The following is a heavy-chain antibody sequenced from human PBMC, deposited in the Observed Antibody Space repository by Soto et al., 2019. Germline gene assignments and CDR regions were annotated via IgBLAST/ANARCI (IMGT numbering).Heavy chain of an antibody. V-gene: IGHV1-46*01. D-gene: IGHD2-2*01. CDR3: ARGDIVLVPASEGNWFDS. Sequence: QVQLVQSGAEVKKPGASVTVSCKASAYSFTTYHIHWVRQAPGQGLEWMGLINPDAGATNYAQRFQGRLRLTRDTSTSTVYMELRSLTFDDTAVYYCARGDIVLVPASEGNWFDSWGQGTLVTVSS. CDR2: INPDAGAT. CDR1: AYSFTTYH. J-gene: IGHJ5*01.